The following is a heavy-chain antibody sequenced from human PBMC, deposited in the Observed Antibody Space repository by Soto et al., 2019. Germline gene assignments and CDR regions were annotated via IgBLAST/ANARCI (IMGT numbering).Heavy chain of an antibody. CDR3: AREDGVVGSSSAFDH. D-gene: IGHD1-26*01. Sequence: EVQVVESGGGLVKPGGSLRLSCVFSGFTFSTYTMNWVRQAPGKGLEWVSSINGRSNYVYYADSVKGRFTISRDNAKNTLYLQMNRLRAEDTAIYYCAREDGVVGSSSAFDHWGLGTLVTDSS. J-gene: IGHJ4*02. V-gene: IGHV3-21*01. CDR1: GFTFSTYT. CDR2: INGRSNYV.